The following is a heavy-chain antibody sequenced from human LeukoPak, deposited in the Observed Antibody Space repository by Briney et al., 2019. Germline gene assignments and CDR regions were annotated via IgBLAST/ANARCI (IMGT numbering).Heavy chain of an antibody. D-gene: IGHD4-11*01. CDR2: ISSSSSTI. J-gene: IGHJ4*02. Sequence: GGSLRLSCAASGFTFSSYSMSWVRQAPGKGLEWVSYISSSSSTIYYADSVKGRFTISRDNAKNSLYLQMNSLRAEDTAVYYCARDQVVTTVTTTFDYWGQGTLVTVSS. V-gene: IGHV3-48*01. CDR3: ARDQVVTTVTTTFDY. CDR1: GFTFSSYS.